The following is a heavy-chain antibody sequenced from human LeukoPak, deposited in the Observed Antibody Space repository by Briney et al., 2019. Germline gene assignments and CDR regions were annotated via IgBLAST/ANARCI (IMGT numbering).Heavy chain of an antibody. D-gene: IGHD3-10*01. CDR2: IYPRGST. J-gene: IGHJ4*02. CDR1: GGSTSSGSYS. CDR3: AKDRVVRGFGDY. V-gene: IGHV4-30-2*01. Sequence: SETLSLTCAVSGGSTSSGSYSWSWIRQPPGKGLEWIGYIYPRGSTYYNPSLKSRVILSLDKSANQFSLNLSSVTAADTAVYYCAKDRVVRGFGDYWGQGTLVTVSS.